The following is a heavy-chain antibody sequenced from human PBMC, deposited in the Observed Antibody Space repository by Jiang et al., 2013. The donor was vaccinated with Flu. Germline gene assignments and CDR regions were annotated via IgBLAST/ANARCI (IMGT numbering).Heavy chain of an antibody. CDR1: GGSISSYY. CDR3: ARDSGGSGSYDPYYYGMDV. Sequence: GLVKPSETLSLTCTVSGGSISSYYWSWIRQPPGKGLEWIGYIYYSGSTYYNPSLKSRVTISVDTSKNQFSLKLSSVTAADTAVYYCARDSGGSGSYDPYYYGMDVWGQGTTVTVSS. CDR2: IYYSGST. D-gene: IGHD3-10*01. V-gene: IGHV4-59*12. J-gene: IGHJ6*02.